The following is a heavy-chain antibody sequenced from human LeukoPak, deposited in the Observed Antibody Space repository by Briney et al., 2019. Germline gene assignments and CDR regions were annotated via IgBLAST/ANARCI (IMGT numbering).Heavy chain of an antibody. D-gene: IGHD2-2*01. CDR2: ISSSSSYI. CDR3: ARGYCSSTSCPGVFDP. CDR1: GFTFSSYS. Sequence: GGSLRLSCAASGFTFSSYSMNWVRQAPGKGLEWVSSISSSSSYIYYADSVKGRFTISRDNAKNSLYLQMDSLRAEDTAVYYCARGYCSSTSCPGVFDPWGQGTLVTVSS. V-gene: IGHV3-21*01. J-gene: IGHJ5*02.